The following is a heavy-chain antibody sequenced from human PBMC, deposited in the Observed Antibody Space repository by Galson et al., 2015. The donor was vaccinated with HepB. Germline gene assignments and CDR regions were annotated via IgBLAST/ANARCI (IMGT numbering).Heavy chain of an antibody. V-gene: IGHV3-15*01. Sequence: SLRLSCAASGFTFSNAWMSWVRQAPGKGLEWVGRIRSKTDGGTTDYAAPVKGRFTISKDDSKNTLYLQMNSLKTEDTAVYYCTNAKTTVTDYWGQGTLFTVSS. CDR1: GFTFSNAW. D-gene: IGHD4-11*01. CDR2: IRSKTDGGTT. J-gene: IGHJ4*02. CDR3: TNAKTTVTDY.